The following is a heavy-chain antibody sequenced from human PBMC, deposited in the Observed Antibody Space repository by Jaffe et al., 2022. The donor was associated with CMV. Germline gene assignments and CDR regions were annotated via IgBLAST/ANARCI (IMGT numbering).Heavy chain of an antibody. CDR3: AREPLGAPRFDY. CDR1: GFSLSANGVG. Sequence: QITLMESGPTLVKPTQTLTLTCTFSGFSLSANGVGVGWIRQPPGKALEWLALIYWSNDWRYSPSLKSRLTITKDTSKNQVVLTMTNVDPVDTATYYCAREPLGAPRFDYWGQGALVTVSS. V-gene: IGHV2-5*01. J-gene: IGHJ4*02. D-gene: IGHD3-10*01. CDR2: IYWSNDW.